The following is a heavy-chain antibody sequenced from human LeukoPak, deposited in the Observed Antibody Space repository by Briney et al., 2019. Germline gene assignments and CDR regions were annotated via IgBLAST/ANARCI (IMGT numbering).Heavy chain of an antibody. Sequence: ASVKVSCKASRDTFKKYAIYWVRQAPGQGLEWLGGIIPVFGTPNYAQKFQGRVTISTDESTTTGYMQLSSLKSEDTAVYYCARGGAEAVAGSLDFWGQGTLVTVSS. CDR1: RDTFKKYA. V-gene: IGHV1-69*05. CDR2: IIPVFGTP. CDR3: ARGGAEAVAGSLDF. D-gene: IGHD6-19*01. J-gene: IGHJ4*02.